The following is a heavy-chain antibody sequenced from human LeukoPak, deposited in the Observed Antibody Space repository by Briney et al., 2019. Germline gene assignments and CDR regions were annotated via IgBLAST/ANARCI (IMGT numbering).Heavy chain of an antibody. V-gene: IGHV3-30-3*01. D-gene: IGHD6-6*01. CDR2: ISYDGSNK. Sequence: GRALRLSCAASGFTFSSYAMHWVRQAPGKGLEWVAVISYDGSNKYYADSVKGRFTISRDNSKNTLYLQMNSLRAADTAVHYCARDGPSIATRYYFDYWGQGTLVTVSS. J-gene: IGHJ4*02. CDR3: ARDGPSIATRYYFDY. CDR1: GFTFSSYA.